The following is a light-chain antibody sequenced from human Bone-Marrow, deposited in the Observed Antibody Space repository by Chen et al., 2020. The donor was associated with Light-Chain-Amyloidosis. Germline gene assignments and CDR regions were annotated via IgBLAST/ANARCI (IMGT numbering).Light chain of an antibody. J-gene: IGLJ2*01. Sequence: SYELTQPPSVSVSPGQTARITCSGDDLPTKYAYWYQQKPGQAPVLVIHRDTERPSGVSERFSRARSGKTATWTISGVHAKKEADYHCQSADSSGTDEVILGGGTKLTVL. CDR2: RDT. V-gene: IGLV3-25*02. CDR3: QSADSSGTDEVI. CDR1: DLPTKY.